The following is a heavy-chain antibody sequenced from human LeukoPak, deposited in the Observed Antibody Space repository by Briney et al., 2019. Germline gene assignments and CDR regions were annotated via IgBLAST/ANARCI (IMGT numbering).Heavy chain of an antibody. CDR3: AKEGRSLQTY. CDR2: IKEDGTET. CDR1: GFMFSSNW. Sequence: GGSLRLSCAASGFMFSSNWMSWVCLAPGKGLEWVANIKEDGTETYYVDSVKGRFTISRDNAKNSLYLQMNSLRVEDTAVYYCAKEGRSLQTYWGQGTLVTVSS. D-gene: IGHD5-24*01. V-gene: IGHV3-7*03. J-gene: IGHJ4*02.